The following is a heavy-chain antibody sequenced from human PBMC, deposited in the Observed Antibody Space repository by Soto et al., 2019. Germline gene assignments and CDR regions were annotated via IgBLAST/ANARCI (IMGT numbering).Heavy chain of an antibody. D-gene: IGHD2-15*01. Sequence: EVQLVESGGGLVQPGGSLRLSCAASGFTFSSYWMNWVRQAPGKGLEWVANIDQNGNEKHHLDSVEGRFTISRDNAKNSLYLQMNNLRAEDTAVYYSARDRVYCGGDSCYSVFDYWGQGSLVTVSS. J-gene: IGHJ4*02. V-gene: IGHV3-7*01. CDR3: ARDRVYCGGDSCYSVFDY. CDR1: GFTFSSYW. CDR2: IDQNGNEK.